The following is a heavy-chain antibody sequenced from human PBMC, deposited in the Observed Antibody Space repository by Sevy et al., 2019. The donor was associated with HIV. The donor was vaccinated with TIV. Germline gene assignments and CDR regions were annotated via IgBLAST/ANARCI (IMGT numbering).Heavy chain of an antibody. CDR1: GGSISSYF. V-gene: IGHV4-59*01. CDR2: IYFTGNT. J-gene: IGHJ4*01. CDR3: ARDSTTRPRVLDY. D-gene: IGHD1-1*01. Sequence: SETLSLTCSVSGGSISSYFWTWVRQSPGKGLEWIGNIYFTGNTDYSPSLKSRVTLSLDTSKSQFSLTLKSVTAVDTAIYFCARDSTTRPRVLDYWGHGTLVTVSS.